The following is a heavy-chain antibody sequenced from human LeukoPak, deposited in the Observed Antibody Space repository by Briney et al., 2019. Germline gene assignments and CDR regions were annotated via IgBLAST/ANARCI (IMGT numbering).Heavy chain of an antibody. J-gene: IGHJ3*02. CDR2: VDPEDGET. D-gene: IGHD6-13*01. CDR3: ATGGAAAGTNDAFDI. V-gene: IGHV1-69-2*01. CDR1: GYTFTDYY. Sequence: ASVKISCKVSGYTFTDYYMHWVQQAPGKGLEWMGLVDPEDGETIYEEKFQGRVTITADTSTDTAYMELSSLRSEDTAVYYCATGGAAAGTNDAFDIWGQGTMVTVSS.